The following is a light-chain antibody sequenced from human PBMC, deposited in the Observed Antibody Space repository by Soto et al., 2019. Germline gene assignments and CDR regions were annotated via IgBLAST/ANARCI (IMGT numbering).Light chain of an antibody. V-gene: IGKV3-11*01. Sequence: EIVLTQSPATLSLSPGERATLSCRASQSVNSYLAWYQQKPGQAPRLLIYDASNRATGIPARFSGSGSGTEFTLTISSLEPEDFAVYYCQQRSNWPTFGQGTKLEIK. J-gene: IGKJ2*01. CDR2: DAS. CDR3: QQRSNWPT. CDR1: QSVNSY.